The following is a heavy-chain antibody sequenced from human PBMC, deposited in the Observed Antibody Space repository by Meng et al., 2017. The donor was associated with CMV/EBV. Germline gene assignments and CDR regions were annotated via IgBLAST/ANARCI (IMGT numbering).Heavy chain of an antibody. J-gene: IGHJ5*02. CDR3: ARDCSSTSCYMEELNCFDP. CDR2: IIPIFGTA. Sequence: SVKVSCKASGGTFSSYAISWVRQAPGQGLEWMGGIIPIFGTANYAQKFQGRVTITTDESTSTAYMELSSLRSEDTAVYYCARDCSSTSCYMEELNCFDPWGQGTLVTVSS. V-gene: IGHV1-69*05. D-gene: IGHD2-2*02. CDR1: GGTFSSYA.